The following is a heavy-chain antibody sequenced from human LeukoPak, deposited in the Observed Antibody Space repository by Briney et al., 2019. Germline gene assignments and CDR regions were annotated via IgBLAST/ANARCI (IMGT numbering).Heavy chain of an antibody. J-gene: IGHJ6*02. CDR1: GFTFSSYW. D-gene: IGHD6-13*01. V-gene: IGHV3-7*01. CDR3: ARDKFSSAAAGFIYYYYGMDV. Sequence: GGSLRLSCAASGFTFSSYWMSWVRQAPGKGLEWVANIKQDGSEKYYVGSVKGRFTISRDNAKNSLYLQMNSLRAEDTAVYYCARDKFSSAAAGFIYYYYGMDVWGQGTTVTVSS. CDR2: IKQDGSEK.